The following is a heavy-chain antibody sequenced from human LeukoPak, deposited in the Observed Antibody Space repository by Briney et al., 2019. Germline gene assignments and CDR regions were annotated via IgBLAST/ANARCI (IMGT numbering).Heavy chain of an antibody. CDR2: INSDGSST. V-gene: IGHV3-74*01. CDR3: AKLSGSELNFDY. CDR1: GFTFSSYW. D-gene: IGHD5-12*01. J-gene: IGHJ4*02. Sequence: ASLLLSCAASGFTFSSYWMHWVRPAPGKGLVWVSRINSDGSSTCYADSVKGRFTISRDNAKNTLYLQMNSLRAEDTAVYYCAKLSGSELNFDYWGQGILVTVSS.